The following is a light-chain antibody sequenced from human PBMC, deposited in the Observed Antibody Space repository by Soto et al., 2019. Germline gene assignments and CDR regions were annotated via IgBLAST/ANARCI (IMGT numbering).Light chain of an antibody. J-gene: IGLJ1*01. Sequence: QSVLTQPASVSGSPGRSITISCTGTNSDIGLYDYVSWYQQHPGEVPKLMIYEVTNRPAGVSNRFSGSKSGNTASLTISGLQAEDEADYYCNSYTSSNTYVFGTGTKVTVL. V-gene: IGLV2-14*03. CDR3: NSYTSSNTYV. CDR1: NSDIGLYDY. CDR2: EVT.